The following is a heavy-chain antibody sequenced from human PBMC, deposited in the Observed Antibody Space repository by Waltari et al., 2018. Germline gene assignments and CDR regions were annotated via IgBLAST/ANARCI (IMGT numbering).Heavy chain of an antibody. CDR1: GLTFDVFA. J-gene: IGHJ4*01. V-gene: IGHV3-9*01. CDR3: AKDMGPSPKELDY. Sequence: EVQLVESGGGLVQPGRSMRLSCAASGLTFDVFAMHWVRQAPGKGLEWVSSISGSSGGKGYADSVRGRFTISRDNAKSSLYLQMNSVRAEDTAFYYCAKDMGPSPKELDYWGHGTLVTVSS. CDR2: ISGSSGGK. D-gene: IGHD1-26*01.